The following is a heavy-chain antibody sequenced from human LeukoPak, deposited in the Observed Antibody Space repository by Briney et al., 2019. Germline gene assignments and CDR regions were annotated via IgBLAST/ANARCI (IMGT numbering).Heavy chain of an antibody. V-gene: IGHV3-33*01. CDR3: ARDALGRGYYYATLDY. CDR2: IWYDGSNK. D-gene: IGHD3-22*01. CDR1: GFTSSSYG. Sequence: PGRSLRLSCAASGFTSSSYGMHWVRQAPGKGLEWVAVIWYDGSNKYYADSVKGRFTISRDNSKNTLYLQMNSLGAEDTAVYYCARDALGRGYYYATLDYWGQGTLVTVSS. J-gene: IGHJ4*02.